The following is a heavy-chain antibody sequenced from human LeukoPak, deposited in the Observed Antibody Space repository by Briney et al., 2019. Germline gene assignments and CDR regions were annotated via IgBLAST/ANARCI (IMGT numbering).Heavy chain of an antibody. D-gene: IGHD2/OR15-2a*01. CDR1: GFTLRDYY. CDR2: MSSTGNTI. V-gene: IGHV3-11*04. CDR3: ARSSSYFTYFDL. J-gene: IGHJ2*01. Sequence: GGSLRLSCAASGFTLRDYYMSWIRQAPGKGLEWISYMSSTGNTIYYAESVKGRFTVSRDNANNSMSLQMTSLRAEDTAVYYCARSSSYFTYFDLWGRDTLVTVPS.